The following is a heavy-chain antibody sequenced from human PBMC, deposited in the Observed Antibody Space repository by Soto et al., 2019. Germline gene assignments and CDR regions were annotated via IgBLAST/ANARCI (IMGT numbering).Heavy chain of an antibody. J-gene: IGHJ6*02. Sequence: QVQLMQSGAEVKKPGSSVKVSCKASGGTFSTSAISWVRQAPGEGLEWVGGIMPVFATPDYAQKFQGRVTISADESTNTVYLDLTSLTTDDTAVYYCAGDKDRQQLGGNYYYILDVWGQGTAITVSS. CDR3: AGDKDRQQLGGNYYYILDV. V-gene: IGHV1-69*12. D-gene: IGHD3-3*02. CDR2: IMPVFATP. CDR1: GGTFSTSA.